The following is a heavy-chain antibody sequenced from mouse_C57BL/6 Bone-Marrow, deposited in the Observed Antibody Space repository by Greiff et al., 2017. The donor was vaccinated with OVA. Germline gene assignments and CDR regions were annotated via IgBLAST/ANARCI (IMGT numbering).Heavy chain of an antibody. CDR1: GFTFSDAW. CDR2: IRNKANNHAT. J-gene: IGHJ1*03. Sequence: EVQGVESGGGLVQPGGSMKLSCAASGFTFSDAWMDWVRQSPEKGLEWVAEIRNKANNHATYYAESVKGRFTISRDASNSSVYLQMTSFRADDSGIYYCTPWYFDVWGTGTSVTVSS. CDR3: TPWYFDV. V-gene: IGHV6-6*01.